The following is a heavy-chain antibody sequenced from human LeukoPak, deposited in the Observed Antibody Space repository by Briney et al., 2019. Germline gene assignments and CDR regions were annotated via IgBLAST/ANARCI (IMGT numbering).Heavy chain of an antibody. D-gene: IGHD5-18*01. Sequence: SETLSLTCTVSGGSISSSSYYWGWIRQPPGKGLEWIGSIYYSGSTYYNPSLKSRVTISVDTSKNQFSLKLSSVTAADTAVYYCARGYSYGLPLDYWGQGTLVTVSS. CDR1: GGSISSSSYY. V-gene: IGHV4-39*07. CDR3: ARGYSYGLPLDY. J-gene: IGHJ4*02. CDR2: IYYSGST.